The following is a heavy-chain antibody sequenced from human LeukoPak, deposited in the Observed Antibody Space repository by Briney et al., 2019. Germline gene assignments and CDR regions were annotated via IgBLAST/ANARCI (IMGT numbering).Heavy chain of an antibody. Sequence: GESLKISCQGSGYSFTSYWICWVRQMPGKGLEWMGRIDPSDSYTHYSPSFEGHVSISADKSISTAYLQWGSLKASDTAMYYCAISFHGSGRYYIVYWGQGTLVTVSS. V-gene: IGHV5-10-1*01. CDR3: AISFHGSGRYYIVY. CDR1: GYSFTSYW. D-gene: IGHD3-10*01. CDR2: IDPSDSYT. J-gene: IGHJ4*02.